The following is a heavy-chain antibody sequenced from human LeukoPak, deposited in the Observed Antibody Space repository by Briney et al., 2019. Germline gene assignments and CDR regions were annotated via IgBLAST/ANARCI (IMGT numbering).Heavy chain of an antibody. CDR2: IYYSGST. V-gene: IGHV4-59*08. Sequence: SETLSLTCTVSGGSISSYYWSWIRQPPGRGLEWIGYIYYSGSTNYNPSLKSRVTTSVDTSKNQFSLNLSSVTAADTAVYYCARHGYSSSWVGEYFQHWGQGTLVTVSS. J-gene: IGHJ1*01. CDR3: ARHGYSSSWVGEYFQH. D-gene: IGHD6-13*01. CDR1: GGSISSYY.